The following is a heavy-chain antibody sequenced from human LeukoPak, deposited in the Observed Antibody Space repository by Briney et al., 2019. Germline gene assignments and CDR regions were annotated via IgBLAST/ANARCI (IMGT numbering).Heavy chain of an antibody. CDR3: ARDSFSYSSGIDFDY. D-gene: IGHD6-19*01. CDR1: GGSISSYY. CDR2: IYTSGST. Sequence: SETLSLTCTVSGGSISSYYWSWIRQPAGKRLEWIGRIYTSGSTNYNPSLKSRVTMSVDTSKNQFSLKLSSVTAADTAVYYCARDSFSYSSGIDFDYWGQGTLVTVSS. J-gene: IGHJ4*02. V-gene: IGHV4-4*07.